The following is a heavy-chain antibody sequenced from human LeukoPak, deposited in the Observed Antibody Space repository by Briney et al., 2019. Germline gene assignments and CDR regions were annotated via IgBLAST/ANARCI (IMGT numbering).Heavy chain of an antibody. CDR1: GFTFSSYA. Sequence: GGSLRLSCAASGFTFSSYAMSWVRQAPGKGLEWVSAISGSGGSTYYADSVKGRFTISRDNSKNTLYLQMNSLRAEDTAVYYCANPGPPSSSSTSWRDYWGQGTLVTVSS. D-gene: IGHD2-2*01. CDR3: ANPGPPSSSSTSWRDY. J-gene: IGHJ4*02. V-gene: IGHV3-23*01. CDR2: ISGSGGST.